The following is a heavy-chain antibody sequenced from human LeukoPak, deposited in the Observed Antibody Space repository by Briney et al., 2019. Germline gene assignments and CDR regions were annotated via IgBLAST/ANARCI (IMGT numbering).Heavy chain of an antibody. Sequence: SETLSLPCAVSEGSFSGYYWSWIRQPPGKGLEWIGEINHSGSTNYNPSLKSRATISVDTSKNRFSLKLSSVTAADTAVYYCARLVHWFDPWGQGSLVTVSS. V-gene: IGHV4-34*01. D-gene: IGHD3-10*01. CDR2: INHSGST. J-gene: IGHJ5*02. CDR1: EGSFSGYY. CDR3: ARLVHWFDP.